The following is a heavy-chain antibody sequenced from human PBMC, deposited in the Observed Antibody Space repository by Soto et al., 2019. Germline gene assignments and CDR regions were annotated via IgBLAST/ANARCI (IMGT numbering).Heavy chain of an antibody. CDR2: INHSGST. Sequence: SETLSLTCAVYGGSLSGNYWSWIRQPPGKGLEWIGEINHSGSTNYNPSLKSRVTISVDTSKNQFSLKLSSVTAADTAVYYCARGYVSSVLFVFDYWGQGTLVTVSS. V-gene: IGHV4-34*01. D-gene: IGHD3-10*02. CDR3: ARGYVSSVLFVFDY. J-gene: IGHJ4*02. CDR1: GGSLSGNY.